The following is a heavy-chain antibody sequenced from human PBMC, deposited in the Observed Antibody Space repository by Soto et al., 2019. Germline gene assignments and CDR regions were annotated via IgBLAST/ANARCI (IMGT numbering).Heavy chain of an antibody. V-gene: IGHV4-38-2*01. CDR3: AGCITMVRGVIGWFDP. Sequence: SETLSLTCAVSGYSISSGYYWGWIRQPPGKGLERIGSIYHSGSTYYNPSLKSRVTISVDTSKNQFSLKLSSVTAADTAVYYCAGCITMVRGVIGWFDPWGQGTLVTVSS. CDR1: GYSISSGYY. CDR2: IYHSGST. J-gene: IGHJ5*02. D-gene: IGHD3-10*01.